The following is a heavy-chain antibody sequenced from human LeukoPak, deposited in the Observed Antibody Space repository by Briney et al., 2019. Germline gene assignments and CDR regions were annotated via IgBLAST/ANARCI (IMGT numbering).Heavy chain of an antibody. CDR2: ISGRGGST. V-gene: IGHV3-23*01. CDR3: AKGGYDILPGYHRKGHYFDY. CDR1: GFTFSSYA. J-gene: IGHJ4*02. Sequence: PGGSLRLSCAASGFTFSSYAMSWVRQAPGKGLEWVSAISGRGGSTYYAGSVKGRFTISRDPSKTTLYLQMNSLSAEDTAVYYCAKGGYDILPGYHRKGHYFDYWGQGTLVTVSS. D-gene: IGHD3-9*01.